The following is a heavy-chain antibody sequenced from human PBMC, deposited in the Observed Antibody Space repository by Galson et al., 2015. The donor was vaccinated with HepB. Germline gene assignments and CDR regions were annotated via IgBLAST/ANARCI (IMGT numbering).Heavy chain of an antibody. CDR1: GGTFSSYA. CDR3: ARDAIPNYYDSSGYYAFDI. D-gene: IGHD3-22*01. CDR2: IIPILAKA. V-gene: IGHV1-69*04. Sequence: SVKVSCKASGGTFSSYAITWVRQAPGQGLEWMGRIIPILAKANYAQKWQGRVTITAERSTNTAYMELSSLRSEDTAVYYCARDAIPNYYDSSGYYAFDIWGQGTMVTVSS. J-gene: IGHJ3*02.